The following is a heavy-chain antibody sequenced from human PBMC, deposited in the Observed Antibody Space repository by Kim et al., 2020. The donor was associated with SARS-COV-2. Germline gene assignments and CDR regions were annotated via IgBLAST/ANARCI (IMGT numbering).Heavy chain of an antibody. CDR3: ARIWEEQLVRDYYYGMDV. CDR1: GFTFSSYA. V-gene: IGHV3-30*04. J-gene: IGHJ6*02. Sequence: GGSLRLSCAASGFTFSSYAMHWVRQAPGKGLEWVAVISYDGSNKYYADSVKGRFTISRDNSKNTLYLQMNSLRAEDTAVYYCARIWEEQLVRDYYYGMDVWGQGTTVTVSS. D-gene: IGHD6-6*01. CDR2: ISYDGSNK.